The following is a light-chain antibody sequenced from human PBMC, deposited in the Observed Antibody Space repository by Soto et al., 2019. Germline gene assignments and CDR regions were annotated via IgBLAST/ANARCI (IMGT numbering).Light chain of an antibody. CDR1: SSNIGAGYD. Sequence: QPVLTQPPSVSGAPGQRVTISCTGSSSNIGAGYDVHWYQQRPGAAPKLLISANINRPSGVPDRFSGSKSGTSASLAITGLQADDEGDYYCQSYDSTLSASYVFGTGTKLTVL. CDR3: QSYDSTLSASYV. CDR2: ANI. J-gene: IGLJ1*01. V-gene: IGLV1-40*01.